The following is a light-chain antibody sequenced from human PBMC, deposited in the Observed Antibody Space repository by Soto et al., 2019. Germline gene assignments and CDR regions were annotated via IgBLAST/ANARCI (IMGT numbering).Light chain of an antibody. CDR2: DAS. CDR3: QQYGSSPLT. CDR1: QSVSSSS. J-gene: IGKJ4*01. V-gene: IGKV3-20*01. Sequence: EIVLTQSPGTLSLSPGERATLSCRASQSVSSSSLAWYQRKPGQAPRLLIYDASSRATGIPDRFSGSGSGTDFTLTISRLEPEDFAVYYCQQYGSSPLTFGGGTKVEIK.